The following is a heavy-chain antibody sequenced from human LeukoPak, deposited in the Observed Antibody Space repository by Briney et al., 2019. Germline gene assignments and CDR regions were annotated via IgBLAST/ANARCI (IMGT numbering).Heavy chain of an antibody. J-gene: IGHJ4*02. V-gene: IGHV4-39*01. Sequence: PSETLSLTCTVSGGSISSSSYYWGWIRQPPGKGLEWFGSIYYSGSTYYNPSLKSRVTISVDTSKNQFSLKLSSVTAADTAVYYCARLGYCSGGSCYSLPPDYWGQGTLVTVSS. D-gene: IGHD2-15*01. CDR3: ARLGYCSGGSCYSLPPDY. CDR1: GGSISSSSYY. CDR2: IYYSGST.